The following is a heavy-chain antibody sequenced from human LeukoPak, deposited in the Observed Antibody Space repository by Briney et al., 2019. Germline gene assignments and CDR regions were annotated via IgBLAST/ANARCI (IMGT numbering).Heavy chain of an antibody. J-gene: IGHJ6*03. CDR3: ARVGAAAGNWDYYYMDV. V-gene: IGHV4-59*01. D-gene: IGHD6-13*01. Sequence: SETLSLTCAVYGGSFSGYYWSRIRQPPGKGLEWIGYIYYSGSTNYNPSLKSRVTISVDTSKNQFSLKLSSVTAADTAVYYCARVGAAAGNWDYYYMDVWGKGTTVTVSS. CDR2: IYYSGST. CDR1: GGSFSGYY.